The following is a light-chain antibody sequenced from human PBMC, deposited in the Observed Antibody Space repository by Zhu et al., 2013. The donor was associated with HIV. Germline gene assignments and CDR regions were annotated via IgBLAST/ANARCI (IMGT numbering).Light chain of an antibody. J-gene: IGKJ1*01. CDR2: GAS. CDR1: QSVSSN. V-gene: IGKV3-15*01. Sequence: EIVMTQSPVTLSVSPGERATLSCRASQSVSSNLAWYQQIPGQAPRLLIYGASTRATGIPARFSGSGSGTEFTLTISSLQSGDSAVYYCQQYNNWPPWTFGQGTKVEIK. CDR3: QQYNNWPPWT.